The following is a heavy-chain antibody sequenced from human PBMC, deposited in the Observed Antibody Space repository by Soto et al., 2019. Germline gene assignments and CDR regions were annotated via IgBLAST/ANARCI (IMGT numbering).Heavy chain of an antibody. CDR1: GFTFSDYY. V-gene: IGHV3-11*01. Sequence: GGSLRLSCAASGFTFSDYYMSWIRQAPGKGLEWVSYISSSGSTIYYADSVKGRFTISRDNAKNSLYLQMNSLRAEDTAVYYCARSYCSGGSCFPAINWFDPCGQGTLVTVSS. CDR2: ISSSGSTI. CDR3: ARSYCSGGSCFPAINWFDP. D-gene: IGHD2-15*01. J-gene: IGHJ5*02.